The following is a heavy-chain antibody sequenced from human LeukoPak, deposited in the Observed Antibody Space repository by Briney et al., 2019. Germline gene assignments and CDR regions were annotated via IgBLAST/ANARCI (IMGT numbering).Heavy chain of an antibody. Sequence: SETLSLTCTVSGGSISTSNYYWGWIRQPPGKGLEWIGNIFYSGSTYYNPSLKSRVTISVDTSKNQFSLKLSSVSAADTAVYYCASFSYSSSWYLLYWGQGTLVTVSS. J-gene: IGHJ4*02. CDR1: GGSISTSNYY. CDR3: ASFSYSSSWYLLY. D-gene: IGHD6-13*01. V-gene: IGHV4-39*07. CDR2: IFYSGST.